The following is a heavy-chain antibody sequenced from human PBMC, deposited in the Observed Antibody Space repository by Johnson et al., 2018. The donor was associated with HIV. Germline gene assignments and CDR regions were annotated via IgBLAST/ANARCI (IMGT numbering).Heavy chain of an antibody. CDR1: GFTFSSYG. CDR3: AKGQTGYSSCWDSGGAFDI. Sequence: QEQLVESGGGVVQPGGSLRLSCAASGFTFSSYGMHWVRQAPGKGLEWVAFIRYDGSNIYYADSVKGRFTISRDNAKNPLYLQMNSLRAEATAVYDCAKGQTGYSSCWDSGGAFDIWGQGTMVTVSS. CDR2: IRYDGSNI. D-gene: IGHD6-13*01. J-gene: IGHJ3*02. V-gene: IGHV3-30*02.